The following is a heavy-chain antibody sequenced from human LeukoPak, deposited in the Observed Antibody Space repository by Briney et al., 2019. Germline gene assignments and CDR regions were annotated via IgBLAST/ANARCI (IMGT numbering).Heavy chain of an antibody. V-gene: IGHV3-23*01. J-gene: IGHJ4*02. D-gene: IGHD6-6*01. CDR2: ISGRGGST. CDR3: AKGGSSSSLDY. CDR1: GFTFSSYA. Sequence: GGSLRLSCAASGFTFSSYAMSWVRQAPGKGLEWASPISGRGGSTYYADSVKGRFTISRDNSKNTLYLQMNSLRAEDTAVYYCAKGGSSSSLDYWGQGTLVTVTS.